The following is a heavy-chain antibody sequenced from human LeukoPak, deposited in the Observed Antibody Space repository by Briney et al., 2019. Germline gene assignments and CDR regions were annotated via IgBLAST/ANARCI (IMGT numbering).Heavy chain of an antibody. CDR3: ARETLTHVDAFDV. V-gene: IGHV3-74*01. Sequence: PGGSLRLSCAGTGFTLSSYWMHWVRQAPGKGLVWVSRIKTDGSSTGYADSVKGRFTISRDNAKNTLYLQMNSLGAEDTAVYYCARETLTHVDAFDVWGQGTMVTVSS. CDR2: IKTDGSST. J-gene: IGHJ3*01. CDR1: GFTLSSYW.